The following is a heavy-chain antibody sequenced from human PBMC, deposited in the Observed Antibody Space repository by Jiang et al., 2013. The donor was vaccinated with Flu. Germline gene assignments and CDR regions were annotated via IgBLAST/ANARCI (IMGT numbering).Heavy chain of an antibody. D-gene: IGHD6-19*01. Sequence: QTLSLTCAISGDGVSSNSAAWNWIRQSPSRGLEWLGRTYYRSKWYNDYAVSVKSRITINPDTSKNQFSLQLNSVTPEDTAVYYCARSVPNPLPIYSSGPYDYWGQGTLVTVSS. V-gene: IGHV6-1*01. CDR2: TYYRSKWYN. J-gene: IGHJ4*02. CDR3: ARSVPNPLPIYSSGPYDY. CDR1: GDGVSSNSAA.